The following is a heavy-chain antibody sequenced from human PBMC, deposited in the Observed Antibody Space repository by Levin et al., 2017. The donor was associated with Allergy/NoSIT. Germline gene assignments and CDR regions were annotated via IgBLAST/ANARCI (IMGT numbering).Heavy chain of an antibody. Sequence: GESLKISCEATGFSVTRGLTWVRQAPGKGLEWVSGFDASYNSYYRQSVKGRFTVSRDASNTMVFLQMNSLRLEDTAVYYCRRWDGYADLWGRGTLVTVS. CDR2: FDASYNS. CDR3: RRWDGYADL. D-gene: IGHD5-24*01. J-gene: IGHJ4*02. CDR1: GFSVTRG. V-gene: IGHV3-53*01.